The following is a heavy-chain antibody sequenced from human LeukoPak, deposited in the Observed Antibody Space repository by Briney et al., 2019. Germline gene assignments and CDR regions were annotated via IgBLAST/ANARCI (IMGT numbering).Heavy chain of an antibody. Sequence: SETLSLTCTDSGGSISSYYWSWIRQPPGKGLEWIGYIYYSGSTNYNPSLKSRVTISVDTSKNQFSLKLSSVTAADTAVYYCARVLMATIPDYYYYYGMDVWGQGTTVTVSS. CDR1: GGSISSYY. V-gene: IGHV4-59*01. D-gene: IGHD5-24*01. J-gene: IGHJ6*02. CDR2: IYYSGST. CDR3: ARVLMATIPDYYYYYGMDV.